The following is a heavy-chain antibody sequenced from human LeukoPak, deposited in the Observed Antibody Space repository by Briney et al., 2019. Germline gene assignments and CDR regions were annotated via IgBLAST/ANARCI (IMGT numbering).Heavy chain of an antibody. Sequence: PGGSLRLSCAASEFTFSDYYMSWIRQAPGKGLEWVSYISYSGDTIYYADSVKGRFAVSRDNAKNSLYLQMNSLRAEDTAVYYCARLGIITAAGSNDYWGQGTLVTVSS. CDR2: ISYSGDTI. D-gene: IGHD6-13*01. V-gene: IGHV3-11*01. CDR1: EFTFSDYY. CDR3: ARLGIITAAGSNDY. J-gene: IGHJ4*02.